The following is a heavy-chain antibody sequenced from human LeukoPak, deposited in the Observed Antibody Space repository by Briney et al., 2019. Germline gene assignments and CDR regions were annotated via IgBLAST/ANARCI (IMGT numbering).Heavy chain of an antibody. V-gene: IGHV4-34*01. J-gene: IGHJ4*02. CDR2: INHSGST. CDR1: GGSFSGYY. CDR3: ARGRLGGDIVVVVAASIFDY. D-gene: IGHD2-15*01. Sequence: PPETLSLTCAVYGGSFSGYYWSWIRQPPGKGLEWIGEINHSGSTNYNPSLKSRVTISVDTSKNQFSLKLSSVTAADTAVYYCARGRLGGDIVVVVAASIFDYWGQGTLVTVSS.